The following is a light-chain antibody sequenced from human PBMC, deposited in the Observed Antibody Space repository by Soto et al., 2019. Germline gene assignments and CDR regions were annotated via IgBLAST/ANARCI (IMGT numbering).Light chain of an antibody. CDR3: SSYTSSSTYV. Sequence: QSVVTQPASVSGSPGQSVTISYTGTSSDVGGYNYVSWYQQHPGKAPKLMIYEVSNRPSGVSNRFSGSKSGNTASLTISGLQAEDESDYYCSSYTSSSTYVFGTGTKLTVL. J-gene: IGLJ1*01. CDR2: EVS. V-gene: IGLV2-14*01. CDR1: SSDVGGYNY.